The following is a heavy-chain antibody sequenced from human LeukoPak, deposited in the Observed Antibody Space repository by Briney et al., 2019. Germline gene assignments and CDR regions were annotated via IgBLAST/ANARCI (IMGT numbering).Heavy chain of an antibody. CDR2: IRYDGSNK. CDR1: GFTFSSYG. D-gene: IGHD2-2*02. CDR3: AKDGDIVVVPAAIKGTYFDY. Sequence: GGSLRLSCAASGFTFSSYGMHWVRQAPGKGLEWVAFIRYDGSNKYYADSVKGRFTISRDNSKNTLYLQMNSLRAEDTAVYYCAKDGDIVVVPAAIKGTYFDYWGQGTLVTVSS. J-gene: IGHJ4*02. V-gene: IGHV3-30*02.